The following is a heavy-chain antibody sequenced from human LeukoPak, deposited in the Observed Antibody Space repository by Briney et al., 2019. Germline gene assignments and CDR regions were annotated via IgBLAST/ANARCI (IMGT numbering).Heavy chain of an antibody. Sequence: ASVKVSCKPSVYTFTGYYIHGVRQAPGQGLEWVGWINPKSGGTNYAQKLQGRVTMTRDTSISTAYMELSRLRSDDTAVYYCARSQWLRYTWFDRWGQGTLVTVSS. CDR2: INPKSGGT. V-gene: IGHV1-2*02. CDR1: VYTFTGYY. D-gene: IGHD5-12*01. CDR3: ARSQWLRYTWFDR. J-gene: IGHJ5*02.